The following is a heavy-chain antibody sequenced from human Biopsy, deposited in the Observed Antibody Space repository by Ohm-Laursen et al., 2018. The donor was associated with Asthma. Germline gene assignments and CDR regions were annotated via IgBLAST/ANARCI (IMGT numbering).Heavy chain of an antibody. Sequence: GASVKVSCKASRYTFTSYDINWVRQATGQGLEWMGWMNPNSGNTGCPQNFQGRVTMTRDTSISTAYMELSSLRSEDTAVYYCTRWSLRVRDTPNDYWGQGTLVTVSS. CDR2: MNPNSGNT. D-gene: IGHD3-16*01. V-gene: IGHV1-8*01. CDR3: TRWSLRVRDTPNDY. CDR1: RYTFTSYD. J-gene: IGHJ4*02.